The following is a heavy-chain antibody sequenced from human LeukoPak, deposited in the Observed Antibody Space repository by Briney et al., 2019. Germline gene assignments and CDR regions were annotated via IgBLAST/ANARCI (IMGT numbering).Heavy chain of an antibody. V-gene: IGHV5-51*01. CDR2: IHPGDSDT. Sequence: KNGESLKISCKGSGYSFTSYWIGWVRQMPGKGLEWMGIIHPGDSDTRYSPSFQGQVAISVDKSISTAYLKWSSLKASDTAMYYCARMGTHMAAIDYWGQGTLVTVSS. CDR1: GYSFTSYW. CDR3: ARMGTHMAAIDY. J-gene: IGHJ4*02. D-gene: IGHD5-12*01.